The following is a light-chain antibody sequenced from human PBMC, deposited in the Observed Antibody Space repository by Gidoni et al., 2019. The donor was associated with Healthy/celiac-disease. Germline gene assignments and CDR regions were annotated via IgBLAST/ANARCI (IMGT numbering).Light chain of an antibody. V-gene: IGKV3-20*01. CDR1: QSVSSSY. J-gene: IGKJ4*01. CDR3: QQYGSSPLT. CDR2: GAS. Sequence: EIVLTRSPGTLSWSPGERATLSCRASQSVSSSYLAWYQQTPGQAPRLLIYGASSRATGIPDRFSGSGSGTDSPLTISRLEPEDFAVYYCQQYGSSPLTFGGGTKVEIK.